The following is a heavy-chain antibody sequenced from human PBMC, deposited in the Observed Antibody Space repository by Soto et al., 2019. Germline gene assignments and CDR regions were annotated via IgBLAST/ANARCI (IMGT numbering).Heavy chain of an antibody. CDR3: ARDNPNEYEGY. D-gene: IGHD1-1*01. CDR1: GFTFSSYA. V-gene: IGHV3-30-3*01. CDR2: ISYDGSNK. Sequence: GGSLRLSCAASGFTFSSYAMHWVRQAPGKGLEWVAVISYDGSNKYYADSVKGRFTISRDNSKNTLYLQMNSLRAEDTAVYYCARDNPNEYEGYRGQGNMVTVYS. J-gene: IGHJ4*02.